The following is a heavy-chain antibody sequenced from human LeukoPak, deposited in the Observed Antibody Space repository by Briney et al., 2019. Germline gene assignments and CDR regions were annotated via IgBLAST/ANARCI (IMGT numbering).Heavy chain of an antibody. CDR1: GGSISSYY. D-gene: IGHD4-17*01. V-gene: IGHV4-59*08. J-gene: IGHJ4*02. Sequence: SETLSLTCTVSGGSISSYYWSWIRQPPGKGLEWIEYIYYSGSTNYNPSLKSRVTISVDTSKNQFSLKLSSVTAADMAVYYCASGDYGDYAYWGQGTLVTVSS. CDR3: ASGDYGDYAY. CDR2: IYYSGST.